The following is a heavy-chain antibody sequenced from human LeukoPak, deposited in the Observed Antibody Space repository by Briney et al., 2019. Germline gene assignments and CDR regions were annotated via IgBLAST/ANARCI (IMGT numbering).Heavy chain of an antibody. CDR3: AREYQLPKWNWFDP. J-gene: IGHJ5*02. V-gene: IGHV4-30-4*08. Sequence: PSETLSPTCTVSGGSISSGDYYWRWIRQPPGTGLEWIGYIYYSGSTYYNPSLKSRVTISVDTSKNQFSLKLSSVTAADTAVYYCAREYQLPKWNWFDPWGQGTLVTVSS. D-gene: IGHD2-2*01. CDR2: IYYSGST. CDR1: GGSISSGDYY.